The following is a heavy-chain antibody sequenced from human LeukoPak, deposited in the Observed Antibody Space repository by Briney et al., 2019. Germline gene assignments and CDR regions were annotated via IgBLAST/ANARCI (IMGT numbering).Heavy chain of an antibody. CDR2: IGPSGSST. V-gene: IGHV3-23*01. D-gene: IGHD5-18*01. J-gene: IGHJ6*02. Sequence: PGASLRLSCAASGFTFSSYAMTWVRQAPGKGLEWVSSIGPSGSSTYYTDSVKGRFTISRDNSKNTLYLQMNSLRAENTAVYYCAKVARGPGYSYGAYYGMNVWGQGTTVTVSS. CDR3: AKVARGPGYSYGAYYGMNV. CDR1: GFTFSSYA.